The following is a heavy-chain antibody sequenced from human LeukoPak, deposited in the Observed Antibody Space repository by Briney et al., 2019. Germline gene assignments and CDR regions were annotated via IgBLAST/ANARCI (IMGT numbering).Heavy chain of an antibody. Sequence: SETLSLTCTVSGGSISSYYWSWIRQPPGKGLEWIGYIYTSGGTNYNPSLKSRVTISVDTSKNQFSLKLSSVTAADTAVYYCARHCRYSYGLYYYYYMDVWGKGTTVTVSS. V-gene: IGHV4-4*09. J-gene: IGHJ6*03. D-gene: IGHD5-18*01. CDR3: ARHCRYSYGLYYYYYMDV. CDR1: GGSISSYY. CDR2: IYTSGGT.